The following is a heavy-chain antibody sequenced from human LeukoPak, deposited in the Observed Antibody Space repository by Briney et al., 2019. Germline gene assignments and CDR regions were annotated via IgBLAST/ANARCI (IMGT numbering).Heavy chain of an antibody. J-gene: IGHJ4*02. CDR3: ARSGLLWFGESPFDY. CDR2: IYYSGST. CDR1: GGSISSYY. V-gene: IGHV4-59*01. Sequence: SETLSLTCTVSGGSISSYYWSWLRQPPGKGLEWIGYIYYSGSTNYNPSLKSRVTISVDTSKNQFSLKLSSVTAADTAVYYCARSGLLWFGESPFDYWGQGTLVTVSS. D-gene: IGHD3-10*01.